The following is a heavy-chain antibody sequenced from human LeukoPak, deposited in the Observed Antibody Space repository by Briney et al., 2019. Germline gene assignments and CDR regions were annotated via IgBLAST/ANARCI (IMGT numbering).Heavy chain of an antibody. Sequence: ASVKVSCKASGYTFTSYGISWVRQAPGQGGEGMGRISAYNGNTNYAQKLQRRVTMTTATSTSTAYMELRSLRSDDTAVYYCARDLRYGGFTIFGVVPALDYWGQGTLVTVSS. V-gene: IGHV1-18*01. CDR3: ARDLRYGGFTIFGVVPALDY. D-gene: IGHD3-3*01. J-gene: IGHJ4*02. CDR2: ISAYNGNT. CDR1: GYTFTSYG.